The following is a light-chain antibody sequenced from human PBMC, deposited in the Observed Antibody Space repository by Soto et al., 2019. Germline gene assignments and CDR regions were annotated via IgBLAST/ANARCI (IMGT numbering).Light chain of an antibody. CDR1: QSLLHSNGYNY. J-gene: IGKJ1*01. V-gene: IGKV2-28*01. Sequence: DIVMTQSPLSLPVTPGEPAPISCRSSQSLLHSNGYNYLDWYLQKPGQSPQLLIYLGSHRASGVPDRFSGSASGTDSTLKISRVEAEDVGVYYCMQALQTPWTFGQGTKVEIK. CDR2: LGS. CDR3: MQALQTPWT.